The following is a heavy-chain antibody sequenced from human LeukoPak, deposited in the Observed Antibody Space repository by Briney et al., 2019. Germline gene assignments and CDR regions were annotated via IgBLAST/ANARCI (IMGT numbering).Heavy chain of an antibody. J-gene: IGHJ6*02. CDR2: MNPNSGNT. CDR1: GYTFTSYD. V-gene: IGHV1-8*01. Sequence: ASVKVSCKASGYTFTSYDINWVRQATGQGLEWMGWMNPNSGNTGCAQKFQGRVTMTRNTSISTAYMELSSLRSEDTAVYYCASSRGAYYYYGMDVWGQGTTVTVSS. D-gene: IGHD3-10*01. CDR3: ASSRGAYYYYGMDV.